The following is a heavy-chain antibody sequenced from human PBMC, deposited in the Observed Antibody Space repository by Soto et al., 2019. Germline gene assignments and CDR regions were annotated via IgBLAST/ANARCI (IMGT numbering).Heavy chain of an antibody. J-gene: IGHJ4*02. D-gene: IGHD1-26*01. V-gene: IGHV3-30-3*01. Sequence: QVQLVESGGGVVQPGRSLRLSCAASGFTFSSYAMHWVRQAPGKGLEWVAVISYDGSNKYYADSVKGRFTISRDNSKNTLYLQMNSLRAEDTAVYYCAREEPSGEGAYDSWGQGPLVTVSS. CDR1: GFTFSSYA. CDR2: ISYDGSNK. CDR3: AREEPSGEGAYDS.